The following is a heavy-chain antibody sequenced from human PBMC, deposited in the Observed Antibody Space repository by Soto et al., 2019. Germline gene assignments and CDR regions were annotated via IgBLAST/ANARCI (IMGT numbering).Heavy chain of an antibody. CDR2: MNPNSGNT. Sequence: ALVKRYCKASGYSITRYDINWVRQATGQGLEWMGWMNPNSGNTGYAQKFQGRVTMTRNTSISTAYMELSSLRSEDTAVYYCARLVIGGQGYYYYYMAVWGKGTTVTVSS. CDR1: GYSITRYD. V-gene: IGHV1-8*01. J-gene: IGHJ6*03. CDR3: ARLVIGGQGYYYYYMAV. D-gene: IGHD6-6*01.